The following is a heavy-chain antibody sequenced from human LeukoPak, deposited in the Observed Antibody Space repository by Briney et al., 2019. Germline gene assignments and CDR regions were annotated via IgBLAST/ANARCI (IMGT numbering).Heavy chain of an antibody. CDR1: GGTFSSYA. V-gene: IGHV1-18*01. J-gene: IGHJ3*02. CDR3: ARVGKDFVLIEAARGGVFDI. Sequence: ASVKVSCKASGGTFSSYAISWVRQAPGQGLEWMGWISAYNDNTNYAPKFQGRVTMTTDTSTSTVYMELRRLRSDDTAVYYCARVGKDFVLIEAARGGVFDIWGQGTVVTVSS. CDR2: ISAYNDNT. D-gene: IGHD2-8*01.